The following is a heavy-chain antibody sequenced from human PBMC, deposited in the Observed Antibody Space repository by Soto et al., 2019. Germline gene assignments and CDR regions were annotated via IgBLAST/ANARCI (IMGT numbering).Heavy chain of an antibody. CDR3: ARRIKTRALYYYYMDV. CDR1: GFTFSSYE. J-gene: IGHJ6*03. V-gene: IGHV3-48*03. CDR2: ISSSGSTI. Sequence: GGSLRLSCAASGFTFSSYEMNWVRQAPGKGLEWVSYISSSGSTIYYADSVKGRFTITRDNAKNSLYLQMNSLRAEDTAVYYCARRIKTRALYYYYMDVWGKGTTVTVSS. D-gene: IGHD2-21*01.